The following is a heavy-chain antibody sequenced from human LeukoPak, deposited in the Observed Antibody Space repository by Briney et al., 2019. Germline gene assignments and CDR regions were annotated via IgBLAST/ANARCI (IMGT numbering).Heavy chain of an antibody. Sequence: VASVKVSCKAYGYTFTDYYMHWVRQAPGQGLEWMGWINPNSGGTNYAQKFQGRVTMTRDTSISTAYMELSRLRSDDTAVYYCAREGPIVGATHLVDYWRQGSLVTVPS. J-gene: IGHJ4*02. CDR3: AREGPIVGATHLVDY. CDR1: GYTFTDYY. CDR2: INPNSGGT. D-gene: IGHD1-26*01. V-gene: IGHV1-2*02.